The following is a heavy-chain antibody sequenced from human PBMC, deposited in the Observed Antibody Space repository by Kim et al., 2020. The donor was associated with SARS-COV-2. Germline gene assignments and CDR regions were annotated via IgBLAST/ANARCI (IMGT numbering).Heavy chain of an antibody. CDR2: DT. Sequence: DTRHSPSFQGQVTISADKSISTAYLQWSSLKASDTAMYYCARCASAANDYWGQGTLVTVSS. V-gene: IGHV5-51*01. D-gene: IGHD6-13*01. CDR3: ARCASAANDY. J-gene: IGHJ4*02.